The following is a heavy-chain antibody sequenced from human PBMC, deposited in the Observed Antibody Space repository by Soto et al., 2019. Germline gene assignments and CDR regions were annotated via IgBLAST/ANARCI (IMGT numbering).Heavy chain of an antibody. V-gene: IGHV4-59*01. CDR3: ARDQVSSWLNYYYGMDV. J-gene: IGHJ6*02. CDR1: GGSISSYY. D-gene: IGHD6-13*01. CDR2: IYYSGST. Sequence: QVQLQESGPGLVKPSETLSLTCTVSGGSISSYYWSWIRQPPGKGLEWIGYIYYSGSTNYNPSLKRRVTISVDPSKYQFSLKMSSVTAADTAVYYCARDQVSSWLNYYYGMDVWGQGTTVTVSS.